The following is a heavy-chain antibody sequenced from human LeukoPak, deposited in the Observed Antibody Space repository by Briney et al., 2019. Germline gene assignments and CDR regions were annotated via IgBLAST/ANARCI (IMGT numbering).Heavy chain of an antibody. Sequence: ASVKVSCKASGGTFSSYAIRWVRQAPGQGLEWMGRIIPIFGTANYAQKFQGRVTITTDESTSTAYMELSSLRSEDTAVYYCARGNRLVIGSEEIDIWGQGTMVTVSS. CDR2: IIPIFGTA. J-gene: IGHJ3*02. CDR1: GGTFSSYA. D-gene: IGHD3-10*01. CDR3: ARGNRLVIGSEEIDI. V-gene: IGHV1-69*05.